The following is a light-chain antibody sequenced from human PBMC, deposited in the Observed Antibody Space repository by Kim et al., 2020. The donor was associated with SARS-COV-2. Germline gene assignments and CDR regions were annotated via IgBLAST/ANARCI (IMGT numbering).Light chain of an antibody. CDR3: QAWDSSAAV. CDR2: QHD. CDR1: KLGDKY. J-gene: IGLJ2*01. V-gene: IGLV3-1*01. Sequence: SYELTQPPSVSVSPGQTARITCSGDKLGDKYAFWYQQKPGQSPVLVMFQHDKRPSGISQRFSGSNSGNTATLTISGTRTIDEADYYCQAWDSSAAVFGGG.